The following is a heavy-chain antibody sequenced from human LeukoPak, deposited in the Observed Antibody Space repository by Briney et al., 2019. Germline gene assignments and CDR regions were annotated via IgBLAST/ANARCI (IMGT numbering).Heavy chain of an antibody. CDR1: GFTFSSYA. Sequence: GGSLRLSCAASGFTFSSYAMHWVRQAPGKGLEWVAVISYDGSNKYYADSVKGRFTISRDNSKNTLYLQMNSLRAEDTAVYYCAKGGYYYDSSGYYYSRDFDYWGQGTLVTVSS. V-gene: IGHV3-30-3*01. CDR2: ISYDGSNK. CDR3: AKGGYYYDSSGYYYSRDFDY. D-gene: IGHD3-22*01. J-gene: IGHJ4*02.